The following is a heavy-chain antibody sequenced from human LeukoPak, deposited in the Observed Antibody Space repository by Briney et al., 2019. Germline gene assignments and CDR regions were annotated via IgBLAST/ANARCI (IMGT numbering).Heavy chain of an antibody. D-gene: IGHD6-13*01. V-gene: IGHV1-69*01. CDR3: ASTDSSSWYLLCY. J-gene: IGHJ4*02. CDR1: GGTFSSYA. CDR2: IIPIFGTA. Sequence: ASVKVSCKASGGTFSSYAISWVRQAPGQGLEWMGGIIPIFGTANYAQKFQGRVTITADESTSTAYMELSSLRSEDTAVYYCASTDSSSWYLLCYWGQGTLVTVSS.